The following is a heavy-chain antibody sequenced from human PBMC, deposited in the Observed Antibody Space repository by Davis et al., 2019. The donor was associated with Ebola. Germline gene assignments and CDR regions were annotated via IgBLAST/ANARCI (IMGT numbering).Heavy chain of an antibody. D-gene: IGHD3-3*01. CDR2: INPSGGST. CDR3: ARSSRVFGVVMFYGMDV. Sequence: ASVKVSCKASGYTFTSYYMHWVRQAPGQGLEWMGIINPSGGSTSYAQKFQGRVTMTRDTSTSTVYMELSSLRSEDTAVYYCARSSRVFGVVMFYGMDVWGQGTTVTVSS. J-gene: IGHJ6*02. V-gene: IGHV1-46*01. CDR1: GYTFTSYY.